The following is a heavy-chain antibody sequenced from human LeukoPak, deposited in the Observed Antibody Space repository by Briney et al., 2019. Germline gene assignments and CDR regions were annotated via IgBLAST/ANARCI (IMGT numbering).Heavy chain of an antibody. D-gene: IGHD6-19*01. CDR2: ISSSSSYI. CDR3: AREGRAGTYFDY. CDR1: GFTFSSYS. V-gene: IGHV3-21*01. Sequence: GGSLRLSCAASGFTFSSYSMNWVRQAPGKGLGWVSSISSSSSYIYYADSVKGRFTISRDNAKNSLYLQMNSLRAEDTAVYYCAREGRAGTYFDYWGQGTLVTVSS. J-gene: IGHJ4*02.